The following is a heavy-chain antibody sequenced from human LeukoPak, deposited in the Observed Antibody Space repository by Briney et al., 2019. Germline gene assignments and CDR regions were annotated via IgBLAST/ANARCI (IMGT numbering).Heavy chain of an antibody. Sequence: PSETLSLTCTVSGGSISSSSYYWSWIRQPAGKGLEWIGRIYTSGSTNYNPSLKSRVTMSVDTSKNQFSLKLSSVTAADTAVYYCARVATLGYFDYWGQGTLVTVSS. CDR2: IYTSGST. D-gene: IGHD5-24*01. J-gene: IGHJ4*02. V-gene: IGHV4-61*02. CDR3: ARVATLGYFDY. CDR1: GGSISSSSYY.